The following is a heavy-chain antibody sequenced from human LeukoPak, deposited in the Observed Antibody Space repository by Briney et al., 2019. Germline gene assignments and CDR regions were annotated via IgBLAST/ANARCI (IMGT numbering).Heavy chain of an antibody. CDR2: IKEDGSEK. V-gene: IGHV3-7*01. CDR1: GFTFISYW. J-gene: IGHJ4*02. D-gene: IGHD3-10*01. Sequence: GGSLRLSCAASGFTFISYWMSWVRQAPGKGLEWVANIKEDGSEKYYVDSVKGRFTISRDNAKNSLYLQMNSLRAEDTAVYYCARDRGFIVFDYWGQGTLLTVSS. CDR3: ARDRGFIVFDY.